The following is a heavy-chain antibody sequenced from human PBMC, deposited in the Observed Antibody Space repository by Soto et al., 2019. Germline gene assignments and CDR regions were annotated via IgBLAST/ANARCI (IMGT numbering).Heavy chain of an antibody. J-gene: IGHJ5*02. CDR2: MNPNSGNT. Sequence: ASVKVSCKASGYTFTSYDINWVRQATGQGLEWMGWMNPNSGNTGYAQKFQGRVTMTRNTSISTAYMELSRLRSDDTAVYYCARGWSIAAAGTGANWFDPWGQGTLVTVSS. CDR1: GYTFTSYD. V-gene: IGHV1-8*01. CDR3: ARGWSIAAAGTGANWFDP. D-gene: IGHD6-13*01.